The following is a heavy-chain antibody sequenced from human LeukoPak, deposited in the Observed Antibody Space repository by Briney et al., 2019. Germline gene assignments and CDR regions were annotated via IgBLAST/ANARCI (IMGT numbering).Heavy chain of an antibody. Sequence: GGSLRLSCVVSGFTFSTYAMHWVRQAPGKGLEWVAFISYDGSDKYYADSVKGRFTISRDNSKNTLYLQMNSLRAEDTAVYYCAEDIRNDRFGGPGKYWGQGTLVTVSS. CDR2: ISYDGSDK. J-gene: IGHJ4*02. CDR1: GFTFSTYA. CDR3: AEDIRNDRFGGPGKY. V-gene: IGHV3-30*18. D-gene: IGHD3-10*01.